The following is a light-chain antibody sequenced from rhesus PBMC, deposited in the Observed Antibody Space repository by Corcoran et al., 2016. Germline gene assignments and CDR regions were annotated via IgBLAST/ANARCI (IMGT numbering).Light chain of an antibody. CDR3: QHYYDNPYS. CDR1: QNIYSN. J-gene: IGKJ2*01. V-gene: IGKV1S12*01. Sequence: DIQMTQSPSALSASVGDRVTISCRASQNIYSNLAWYQQKPGKAPKLLIYAASSLQTGIPSRFSGIGSGTDVTLTISSLQPEDSAAYYCQHYYDNPYSFGQGTKVEIK. CDR2: AAS.